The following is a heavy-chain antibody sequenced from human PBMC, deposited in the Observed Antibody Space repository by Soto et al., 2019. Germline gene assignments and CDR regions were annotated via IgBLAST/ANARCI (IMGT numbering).Heavy chain of an antibody. D-gene: IGHD3-16*01. CDR3: ASPKSSVGDYYGMDV. J-gene: IGHJ6*02. CDR2: ISAYNGNT. Sequence: QVQLVQSGAEVKKPGASVKVSCKASGYTFTSYGISWVRQAPGQGLEWVGWISAYNGNTNYAQKLQGRVTMTTDTSTSTAYMELRSLRSDDTAVYYCASPKSSVGDYYGMDVWGQGTTVTVSS. CDR1: GYTFTSYG. V-gene: IGHV1-18*04.